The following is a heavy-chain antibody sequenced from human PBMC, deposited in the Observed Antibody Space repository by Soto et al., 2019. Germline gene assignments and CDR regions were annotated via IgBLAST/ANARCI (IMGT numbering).Heavy chain of an antibody. J-gene: IGHJ4*02. V-gene: IGHV3-7*01. CDR3: VCGGNFFVY. CDR2: INQDGSER. Sequence: EVQLVESGGGLVQPGGSLRLPCAASGFTFSTYWMTWVRQPPGKGLEWVASINQDGSERYYVDSGRGRFTISRENAKNSLYLQMNSLRAEDTAVYYCVCGGNFFVYWGQGTLVTVSP. D-gene: IGHD2-21*01. CDR1: GFTFSTYW.